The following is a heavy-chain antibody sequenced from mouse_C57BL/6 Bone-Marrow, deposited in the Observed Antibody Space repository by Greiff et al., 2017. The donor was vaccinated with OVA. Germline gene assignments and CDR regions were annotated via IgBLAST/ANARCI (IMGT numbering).Heavy chain of an antibody. J-gene: IGHJ1*03. D-gene: IGHD2-5*01. CDR3: ARVCYSNYGGYFDV. CDR1: GFTFSSYA. Sequence: EVQGVESGGGLVKPGGSLKLSCAASGFTFSSYAMSWVRQTPEKRLEWVATISDGGSYTYYPDNVKGRFTISRDNAKNNLYLQMSHLKSEDTAMYYCARVCYSNYGGYFDVRGTGTTVTVSS. CDR2: ISDGGSYT. V-gene: IGHV5-4*01.